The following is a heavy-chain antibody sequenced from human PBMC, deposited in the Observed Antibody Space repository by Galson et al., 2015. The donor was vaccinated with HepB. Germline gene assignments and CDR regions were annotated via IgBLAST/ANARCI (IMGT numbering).Heavy chain of an antibody. CDR1: GFTFSSYG. CDR2: ISYDGSNK. J-gene: IGHJ6*02. Sequence: SLRLSCAASGFTFSSYGMHWVRQAPGKGLEWVAVISYDGSNKYYADSVKGRFTISRDNSKNTLYLQMNSLRAEDTAVYYCAKGPYSSSWSIYYYGMDVWGQGTTVTVSS. V-gene: IGHV3-30*18. D-gene: IGHD6-13*01. CDR3: AKGPYSSSWSIYYYGMDV.